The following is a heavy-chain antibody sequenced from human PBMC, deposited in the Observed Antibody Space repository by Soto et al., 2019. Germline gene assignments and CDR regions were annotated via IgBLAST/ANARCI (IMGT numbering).Heavy chain of an antibody. J-gene: IGHJ5*02. V-gene: IGHV1-18*01. CDR1: GYTFTSYG. CDR3: ARDGGYCISTSCYPTWFDP. Sequence: GASVKVSCKASGYTFTSYGISWVRQAPGQGLEWMGWISAYNGNTNYAQKLQGRVTMTTDTSTSTAYMELRSLRSDDTAVYYCARDGGYCISTSCYPTWFDPWGQGTLVNVSS. CDR2: ISAYNGNT. D-gene: IGHD2-2*03.